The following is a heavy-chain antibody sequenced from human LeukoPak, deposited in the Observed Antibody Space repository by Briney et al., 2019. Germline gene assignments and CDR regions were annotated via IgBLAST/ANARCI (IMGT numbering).Heavy chain of an antibody. J-gene: IGHJ4*02. CDR1: GYSISSGYY. CDR3: ARGGSGWYRDYFDY. Sequence: SETLSLTCTVSGYSISSGYYWGWIRQPPGKGLEWIGYIYYSGSTNYNPSLKSRVTISVDTSKNQFSLKLSSVTAADTAVYYCARGGSGWYRDYFDYWGQGTLVTVSS. V-gene: IGHV4-61*01. D-gene: IGHD6-19*01. CDR2: IYYSGST.